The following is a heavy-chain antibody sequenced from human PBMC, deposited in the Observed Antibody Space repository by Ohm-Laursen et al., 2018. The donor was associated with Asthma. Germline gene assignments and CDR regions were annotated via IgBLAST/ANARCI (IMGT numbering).Heavy chain of an antibody. CDR1: GFTFGNFG. CDR2: ISDDGSQK. D-gene: IGHD2/OR15-2a*01. CDR3: AKDEGRVKNWFDP. Sequence: SLRLSCTASGFTFGNFGMHWVRQAPGKGLEWVAVISDDGSQKYYGESVKGRFTISRDNSKSTMFLDMTSLKSEDTGLYFCAKDEGRVKNWFDPWGPGTRVNVSS. V-gene: IGHV3-30*18. J-gene: IGHJ5*02.